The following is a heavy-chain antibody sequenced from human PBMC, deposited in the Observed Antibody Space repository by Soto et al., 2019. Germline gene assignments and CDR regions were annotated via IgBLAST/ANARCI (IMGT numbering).Heavy chain of an antibody. CDR3: ARSAFCSSTSCYDY. CDR2: MNPNSGNT. Sequence: ASVKVSCKASGYTFTSYDINWVRQATGQGLEWMGWMNPNSGNTGYAQKFQGRVTMTRNTSISTAYMELSSLRSEDTAVYYCARSAFCSSTSCYDYWGQGTLVTVSS. CDR1: GYTFTSYD. V-gene: IGHV1-8*01. J-gene: IGHJ4*02. D-gene: IGHD2-2*01.